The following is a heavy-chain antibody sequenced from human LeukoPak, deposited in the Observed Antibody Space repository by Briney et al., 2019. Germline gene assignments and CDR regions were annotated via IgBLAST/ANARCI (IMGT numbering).Heavy chain of an antibody. CDR3: ARGFRGVIIRRNWFDP. CDR1: GGSFSGYY. Sequence: PSETLSLTCAVYGGSFSGYYWSWIRQPPGKGLEWIGEINHSGSTNYNPSLKSRVTISVDTSKNQFSLKLSSVTAADTAVYYCARGFRGVIIRRNWFDPWGQGTLVTVSS. CDR2: INHSGST. J-gene: IGHJ5*02. V-gene: IGHV4-34*01. D-gene: IGHD3-10*01.